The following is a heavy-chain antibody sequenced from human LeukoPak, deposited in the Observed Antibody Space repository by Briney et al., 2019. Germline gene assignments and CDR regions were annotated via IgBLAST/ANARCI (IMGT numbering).Heavy chain of an antibody. CDR2: IYPSTGGT. CDR3: AREVIASAQFDS. CDR1: GYTFTGSY. Sequence: VASVKVSCKASGYTFTGSYLHWVRQAPGQGLEWMGWIYPSTGGTNYGQRFQGRVTMTRDTSISTAYMELSGLRSDDTAVYFCAREVIASAQFDSWGQGALVTVSS. D-gene: IGHD6-13*01. J-gene: IGHJ4*02. V-gene: IGHV1-2*02.